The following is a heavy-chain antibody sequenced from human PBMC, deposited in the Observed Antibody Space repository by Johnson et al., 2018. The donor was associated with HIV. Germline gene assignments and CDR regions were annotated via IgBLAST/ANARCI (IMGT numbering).Heavy chain of an antibody. CDR2: ISSGGDT. J-gene: IGHJ3*02. Sequence: QVQLVDSGGGVVQPGRSLRLSCAASGFTFSSYGMHWVRQAPGKGLDWVSVISSGGDTYYADSVRGRFSISRDNSKNTLYLQMNSLRAEDTAVYYCARMTLYSSGWRGAFDIWGQGTMVTVSS. CDR3: ARMTLYSSGWRGAFDI. D-gene: IGHD6-19*01. V-gene: IGHV3-NL1*01. CDR1: GFTFSSYG.